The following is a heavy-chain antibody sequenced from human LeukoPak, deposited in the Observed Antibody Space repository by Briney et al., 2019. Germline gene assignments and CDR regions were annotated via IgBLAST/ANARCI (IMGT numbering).Heavy chain of an antibody. CDR3: ARDYYDSSGYYSGGC. CDR2: ISSSSSTI. CDR1: GFTFSTYS. D-gene: IGHD3-22*01. V-gene: IGHV3-48*02. J-gene: IGHJ4*02. Sequence: GGSLRLPCAASGFTFSTYSMNWVRQAPGKGLEWLSYISSSSSTIYYADSVRGRFTISRDNAKNSLYLQMNSLRDDDTAVYYCARDYYDSSGYYSGGCWGQGTLVTVAS.